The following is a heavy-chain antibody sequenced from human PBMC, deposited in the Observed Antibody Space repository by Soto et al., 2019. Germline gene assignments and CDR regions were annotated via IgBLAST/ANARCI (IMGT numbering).Heavy chain of an antibody. CDR1: GGSISSGGTY. V-gene: IGHV4-31*03. J-gene: IGHJ4*02. Sequence: PSETLSLTCTVSGGSISSGGTYWSWIRQHPGKGLEWIGYIYYNGNTYSNPSLKSRVTISVDTSKNQFSLKLSSVTAVDTAVYFCAGDFGDRNDYWGQGTLVTVSS. CDR3: AGDFGDRNDY. D-gene: IGHD3-10*01. CDR2: IYYNGNT.